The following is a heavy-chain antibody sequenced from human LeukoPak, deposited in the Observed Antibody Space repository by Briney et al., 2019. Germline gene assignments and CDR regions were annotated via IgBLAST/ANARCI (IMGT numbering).Heavy chain of an antibody. Sequence: GASVNVSFKASVYTFTSYFMHWVRQAPGQGREWMGIINPSCGSTSYAQKFQGRVTMTRDTSTSMVYMELTSLRSEDTAVYYCARDPEGSGCYFDYWGQGTLVTVSS. CDR3: ARDPEGSGCYFDY. V-gene: IGHV1-46*01. CDR2: INPSCGST. D-gene: IGHD6-19*01. J-gene: IGHJ4*02. CDR1: VYTFTSYF.